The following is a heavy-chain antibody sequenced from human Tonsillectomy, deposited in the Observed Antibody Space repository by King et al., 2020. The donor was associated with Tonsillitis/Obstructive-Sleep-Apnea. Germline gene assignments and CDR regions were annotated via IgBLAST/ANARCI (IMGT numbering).Heavy chain of an antibody. CDR2: IDPSDSYT. V-gene: IGHV5-10-1*01. CDR3: ARQGRDDSSGYSAYYYYYYYMDV. Sequence: QLVQSGAEVKKPGESLRISCKGSGYSFTSYWISWVRQMPGKGLEWMGRIDPSDSYTNYSPSFQGHVTISADKSISPAYLQWSSLKASDTAMYYCARQGRDDSSGYSAYYYYYYYMDVWGKGTTVTVSS. J-gene: IGHJ6*03. CDR1: GYSFTSYW. D-gene: IGHD3-22*01.